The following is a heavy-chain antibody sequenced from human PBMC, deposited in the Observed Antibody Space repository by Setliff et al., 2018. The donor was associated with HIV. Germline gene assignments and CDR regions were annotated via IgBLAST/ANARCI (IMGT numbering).Heavy chain of an antibody. CDR1: GGSISSYY. V-gene: IGHV4-4*07. Sequence: SETLSLTCTVSGGSISSYYWSWIRQPAGKGLEWIGRIYTSGSTNYNPSLKNRVTISRDTSKDRFSLNLRSVTAADTAIYYCARHKTHDYDGNSVYFDFWGQGILVTVSS. D-gene: IGHD4-17*01. J-gene: IGHJ4*02. CDR2: IYTSGST. CDR3: ARHKTHDYDGNSVYFDF.